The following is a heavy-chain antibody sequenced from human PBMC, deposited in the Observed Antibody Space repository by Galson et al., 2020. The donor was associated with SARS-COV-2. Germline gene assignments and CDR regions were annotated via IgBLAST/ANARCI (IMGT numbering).Heavy chain of an antibody. D-gene: IGHD1-1*01. V-gene: IGHV6-1*01. CDR2: PYKRSQWNN. CDR3: ARDPSDWTFFDY. Sequence: SQTITPTCTISGDNVPSDSAAWHWISQSTYSGPELLETPYKRSQWNNDYAVSMNSRLIINPDTSENQSSLQLDSVTPEDTAVYYCARDPSDWTFFDYWGQGTLVTVS. CDR1: GDNVPSDSAA. J-gene: IGHJ4*02.